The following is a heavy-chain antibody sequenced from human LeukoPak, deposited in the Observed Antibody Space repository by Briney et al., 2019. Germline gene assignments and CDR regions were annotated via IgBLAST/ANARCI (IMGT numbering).Heavy chain of an antibody. D-gene: IGHD3-3*01. J-gene: IGHJ4*02. CDR3: ARVFDFWSGSIRNQRVADGY. Sequence: GASVKVSCKASGGTFSSYAISWVRQAPGQGLEWMGGIIPIFGTANYAQKFQGRVTITTDESTSTAYMELSSLRSEDTAVYYCARVFDFWSGSIRNQRVADGYWGQGTLVTVSS. CDR1: GGTFSSYA. V-gene: IGHV1-69*05. CDR2: IIPIFGTA.